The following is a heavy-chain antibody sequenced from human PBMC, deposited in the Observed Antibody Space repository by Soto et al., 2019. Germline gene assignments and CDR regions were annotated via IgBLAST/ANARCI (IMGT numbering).Heavy chain of an antibody. CDR2: ISGSGGST. D-gene: IGHD3-10*01. V-gene: IGHV3-23*01. CDR1: GFTFSSYA. Sequence: EVQLLESGGGSVQPGGSLRLSCAASGFTFSSYAMSWVRQAPGKGLEWVSAISGSGGSTYYADSVKGRFTISRDNSKNTLYLQMNSLRAEDTAVYYCAKDSRPNWGLWFGELLFNSGGFDYWGQVTLVTVSS. CDR3: AKDSRPNWGLWFGELLFNSGGFDY. J-gene: IGHJ4*02.